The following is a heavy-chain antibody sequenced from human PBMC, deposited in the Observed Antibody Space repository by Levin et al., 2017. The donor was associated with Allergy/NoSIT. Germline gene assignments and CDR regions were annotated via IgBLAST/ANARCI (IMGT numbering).Heavy chain of an antibody. Sequence: SETLSLTCTVSGGSISSYYWSWIRQSPGKRPEWIGYIHYTGYTNYSPSLKSRVTISLNTSKNQFSLKLTSVTAADTAVYSCPWCAHVTVIPAAIFAFDPWGQGILVTVSS. CDR2: IHYTGYT. D-gene: IGHD2-2*01. CDR3: PWCAHVTVIPAAIFAFDP. CDR1: GGSISSYY. J-gene: IGHJ5*02. V-gene: IGHV4-59*08.